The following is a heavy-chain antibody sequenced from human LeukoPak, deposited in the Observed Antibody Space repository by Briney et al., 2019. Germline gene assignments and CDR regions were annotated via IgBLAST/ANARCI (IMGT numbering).Heavy chain of an antibody. CDR1: GFTFSSFW. CDR3: ARERTSGWDAFDF. V-gene: IGHV3-74*01. Sequence: QPGGSLRLSCAASGFTFSSFWMHWVRQAPGKGLVWVSRINSVGSSTSYADSVKGRFTISRDNAKNTLYLQMNSLRAEDTAVYYCARERTSGWDAFDFWGQGTLVTVSS. J-gene: IGHJ4*02. CDR2: INSVGSST. D-gene: IGHD6-19*01.